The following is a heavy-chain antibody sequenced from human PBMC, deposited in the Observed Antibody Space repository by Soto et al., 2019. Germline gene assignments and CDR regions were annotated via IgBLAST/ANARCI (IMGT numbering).Heavy chain of an antibody. J-gene: IGHJ4*02. V-gene: IGHV3-48*01. D-gene: IGHD4-17*01. CDR1: GFTFSSYS. Sequence: GGSLRLSCAASGFTFSSYSMNWVRQAPGKGLEWVSYISSSSSTIYYADSVKGRFTISRDNAKNSLYLQMNSLRAEDTAVYYCARVDWSSGDYGHYWGQGTLVTVSS. CDR3: ARVDWSSGDYGHY. CDR2: ISSSSSTI.